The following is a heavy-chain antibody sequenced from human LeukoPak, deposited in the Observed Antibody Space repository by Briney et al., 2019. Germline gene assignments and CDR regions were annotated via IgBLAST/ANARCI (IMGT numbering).Heavy chain of an antibody. D-gene: IGHD6-13*01. J-gene: IGHJ3*02. CDR1: GGTFSSYA. CDR2: IIPIFGTA. Sequence: ASVKVSCKASGGTFSSYAISWVRQAPGQGLEWMGGIIPIFGTANYAQKFQGRVTITADESTSTACMELSSLRSEDTAVYYCARDLQQLVSNAFDIWGQGTMVTVSS. V-gene: IGHV1-69*13. CDR3: ARDLQQLVSNAFDI.